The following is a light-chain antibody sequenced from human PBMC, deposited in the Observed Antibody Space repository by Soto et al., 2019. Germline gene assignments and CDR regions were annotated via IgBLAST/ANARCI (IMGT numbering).Light chain of an antibody. J-gene: IGLJ2*01. Sequence: QSALTQPASVSGSPGQSITISCTGTSSDVGGYNYVSWYQQHAGKAPKLMIFDVSNRPSGVSNRFSGSKSGNTASLTISGLQAEDEADYYCSSYVSSSTAVFGGGTKLTVL. CDR1: SSDVGGYNY. CDR2: DVS. V-gene: IGLV2-14*01. CDR3: SSYVSSSTAV.